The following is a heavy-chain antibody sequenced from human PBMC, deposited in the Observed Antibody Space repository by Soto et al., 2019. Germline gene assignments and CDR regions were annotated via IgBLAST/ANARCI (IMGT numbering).Heavy chain of an antibody. D-gene: IGHD3-9*01. CDR1: GYTFTSYG. V-gene: IGHV1-18*01. CDR2: IRAYNGNT. Sequence: ASVKVSCKASGYTFTSYGISWVRQAPGQGLEWMGWIRAYNGNTNYAQKLHGRVTMTTDTSTSTAYIELRSLRSDDTAVYYCARDQGWTGYLNWGQGTLVTVSS. J-gene: IGHJ4*02. CDR3: ARDQGWTGYLN.